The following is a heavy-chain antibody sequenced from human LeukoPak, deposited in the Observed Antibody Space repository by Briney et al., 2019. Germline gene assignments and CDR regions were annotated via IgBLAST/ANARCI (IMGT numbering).Heavy chain of an antibody. J-gene: IGHJ4*02. D-gene: IGHD3-3*01. CDR2: ISGSGGST. CDR3: ATYDFWSGYYVLDY. CDR1: GFTFSSYA. Sequence: GGSLRLSCAASGFTFSSYAMSWVRQAPGKGLEWVSAISGSGGSTYYAGSVKGRFTISRDNSKNTLYLQMNSLRAEDTAVYYCATYDFWSGYYVLDYWGQGTLVTVSS. V-gene: IGHV3-23*01.